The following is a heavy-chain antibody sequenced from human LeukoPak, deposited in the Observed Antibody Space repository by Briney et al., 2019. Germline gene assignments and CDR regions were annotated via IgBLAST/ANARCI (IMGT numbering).Heavy chain of an antibody. CDR2: IIPIFGTA. CDR1: GGTFSSYA. Sequence: ASVKASCKASGGTFSSYAISWVRQAPGQGLEWMGGIIPIFGTANYAQKFQGRVTITADKSTSTAYMELSSLRSEDTAVYYCARRPLEMATIMFAFDIWGQGTMVTVSS. J-gene: IGHJ3*02. CDR3: ARRPLEMATIMFAFDI. V-gene: IGHV1-69*06. D-gene: IGHD5-24*01.